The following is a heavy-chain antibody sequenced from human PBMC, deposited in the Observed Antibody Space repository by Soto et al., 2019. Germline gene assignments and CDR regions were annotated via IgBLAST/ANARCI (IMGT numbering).Heavy chain of an antibody. CDR1: GFTFSDYG. Sequence: GGSLRLSCAASGFTFSDYGIDWIRQAPGKGLEWVAVISHEGGTQYYADSVRGRFTVSRDNSKNILYLQMDSLRPEDTAVYFCAKDWYSSSSNWFDPWGQGTLVTVSS. D-gene: IGHD6-6*01. V-gene: IGHV3-30*18. CDR3: AKDWYSSSSNWFDP. CDR2: ISHEGGTQ. J-gene: IGHJ5*02.